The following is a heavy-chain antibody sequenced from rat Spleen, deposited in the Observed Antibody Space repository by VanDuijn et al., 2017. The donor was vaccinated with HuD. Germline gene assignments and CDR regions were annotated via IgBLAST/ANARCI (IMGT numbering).Heavy chain of an antibody. CDR2: IWGNGNT. CDR1: GFSLSSFG. J-gene: IGHJ2*01. V-gene: IGHV2-13*01. CDR3: AXXXISXXSTXXX. Sequence: QVQLKESGPGLVQPSQTLSLTCTVSGFSLSSFGVSWVPQPPGKSLVWMGGIWGNGNTNYNSALKSRLSISRETSKSQVDXKMXXXQTXXTAXXXCAXXXISXXSTXXXWGQGVXXTV. D-gene: IGHD1-11*01.